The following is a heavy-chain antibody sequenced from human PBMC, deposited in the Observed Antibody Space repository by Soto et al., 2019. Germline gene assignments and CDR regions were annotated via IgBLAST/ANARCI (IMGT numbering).Heavy chain of an antibody. CDR1: GGSISSGGYY. D-gene: IGHD2-15*01. Sequence: QVQLQESGPGLVKPSQTLALTCTVSGGSISSGGYYWSWIRQHTVKGLEWIGYIYYSGSTYYNPSLKSRVTISVDTSKNQFSLKLSSVTAADTAVYYCASQPRYCSGGSCYSGSPAYWGQGTQVTVSS. CDR3: ASQPRYCSGGSCYSGSPAY. CDR2: IYYSGST. J-gene: IGHJ4*02. V-gene: IGHV4-31*03.